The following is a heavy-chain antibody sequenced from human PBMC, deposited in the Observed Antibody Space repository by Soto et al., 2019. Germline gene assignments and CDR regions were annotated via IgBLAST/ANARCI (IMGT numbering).Heavy chain of an antibody. J-gene: IGHJ5*02. CDR2: IYYSGST. Sequence: QLQLQESGPGLVKPSETLSLTCTVSGGSISSSSYYWGWIRQPPGKGLEWLGSIYYSGSTYYNPSGKSRLTISVDTSKNHFSLKVSSVAAADTAVYYCARLGTYYQPYSWFDPWGQGTLVTVSS. CDR3: ARLGTYYQPYSWFDP. V-gene: IGHV4-39*02. CDR1: GGSISSSSYY. D-gene: IGHD3-10*01.